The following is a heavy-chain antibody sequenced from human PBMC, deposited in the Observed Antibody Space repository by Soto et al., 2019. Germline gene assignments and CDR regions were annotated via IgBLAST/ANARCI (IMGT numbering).Heavy chain of an antibody. Sequence: EVQLLESGGGAVQPGGSLRLSCAGSGFTFGSYSMSWVRQAPGKGLEWVAATSAGGVSTYYADSVQGRFTISSDSSQKTVFLQMDSLRAEDTAIYYCAKENGACYWCADSWVQGTLVTVSS. J-gene: IGHJ5*01. V-gene: IGHV3-23*01. CDR2: TSAGGVST. CDR1: GFTFGSYS. D-gene: IGHD2-21*02. CDR3: AKENGACYWCADS.